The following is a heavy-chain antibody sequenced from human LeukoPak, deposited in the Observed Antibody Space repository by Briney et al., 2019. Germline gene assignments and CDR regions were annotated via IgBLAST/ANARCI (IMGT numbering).Heavy chain of an antibody. CDR3: ARAFASGWSPFDC. D-gene: IGHD6-19*01. V-gene: IGHV3-21*01. CDR1: GFTFSTYS. Sequence: GGSLRLSCAASGFTFSTYSMNRVRQAPGKGLEWVSSISSSTNYIYYADSVKSRFTISRDNAKNSLYLQMNSLRAEDTAVYYCARAFASGWSPFDCWGQGTLVTVSS. CDR2: ISSSTNYI. J-gene: IGHJ4*02.